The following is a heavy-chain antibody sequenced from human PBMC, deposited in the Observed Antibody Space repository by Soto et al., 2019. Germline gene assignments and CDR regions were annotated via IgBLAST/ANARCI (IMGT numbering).Heavy chain of an antibody. Sequence: GGSLRLSCAASGFPFRIFPMHWVRQAPGKGLEWVVVLSSDGSDTNYADSVKGRFTVSRDNSKNTLYLQMNSLRIEDTAVYYCAREDSTRTDDNYYYYGMDVWGQGTTVTVSS. J-gene: IGHJ6*02. V-gene: IGHV3-30-3*01. CDR3: AREDSTRTDDNYYYYGMDV. D-gene: IGHD2-2*01. CDR1: GFPFRIFP. CDR2: LSSDGSDT.